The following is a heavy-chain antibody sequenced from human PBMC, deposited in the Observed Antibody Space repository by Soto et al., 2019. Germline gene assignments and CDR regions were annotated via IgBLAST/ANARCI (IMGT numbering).Heavy chain of an antibody. CDR2: INPNGGRT. D-gene: IGHD5-12*01. Sequence: QVQLVQSGAEVKKPGASVKISCEASGYSFTSQYVHWVRQAPGQGLEWMGIINPNGGRTTYAQKFPGRVTMARDTFTMTGLLGRGRPTSEDPAVFYCSGDQWLRPGGGGTEPLDIWGQGTMVTVAS. V-gene: IGHV1-46*03. CDR3: SGDQWLRPGGGGTEPLDI. J-gene: IGHJ3*02. CDR1: GYSFTSQY.